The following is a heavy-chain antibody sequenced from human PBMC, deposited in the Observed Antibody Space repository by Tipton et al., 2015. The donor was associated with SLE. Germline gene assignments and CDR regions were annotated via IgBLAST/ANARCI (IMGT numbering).Heavy chain of an antibody. Sequence: LRLSCTVSGGSISSSSYYWGWIRQPPGKGLEWIGSIYYSGSTYYSPSLKSRVTISVDTSKNQFSLKLSSVTAADTAVYYCARELRIVGAKDWFDPWGQGTLVTVSS. J-gene: IGHJ5*02. D-gene: IGHD1-26*01. CDR3: ARELRIVGAKDWFDP. CDR1: GGSISSSSYY. V-gene: IGHV4-39*07. CDR2: IYYSGST.